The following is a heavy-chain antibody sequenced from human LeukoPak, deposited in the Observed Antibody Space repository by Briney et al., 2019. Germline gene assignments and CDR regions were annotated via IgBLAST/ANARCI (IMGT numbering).Heavy chain of an antibody. CDR1: GGSFSGYY. CDR3: AREGRDGYNYYFDY. D-gene: IGHD5-24*01. V-gene: IGHV4-34*01. J-gene: IGHJ4*02. CDR2: INHSGST. Sequence: SETLSHTCAVYGGSFSGYYWSWIRQPPGKELERIGEINHSGSTNYNPSLKSRVTISVDTSKNQFSLKLSSVTAADTAVYYCAREGRDGYNYYFDYWGQGTLVTVSS.